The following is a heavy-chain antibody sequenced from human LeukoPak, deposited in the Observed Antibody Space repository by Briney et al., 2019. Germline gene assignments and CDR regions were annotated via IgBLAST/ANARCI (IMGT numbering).Heavy chain of an antibody. J-gene: IGHJ4*02. CDR1: GGSISSGAYY. D-gene: IGHD6-13*01. V-gene: IGHV4-31*03. CDR3: ARVNIPAAGFGFDY. Sequence: SETLSLTCTVSGGSISSGAYYWTWIRQHPGKGLEWIGYIYYSGGTYYNPSLKSRVTISVDTSKNQFSLKLSSVTAPDTALYYCARVNIPAAGFGFDYWGQGTLVTVSS. CDR2: IYYSGGT.